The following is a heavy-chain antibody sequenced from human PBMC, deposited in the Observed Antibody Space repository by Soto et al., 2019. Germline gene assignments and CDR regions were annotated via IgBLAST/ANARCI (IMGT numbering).Heavy chain of an antibody. CDR3: ARRSSSAQGDCYGMDV. Sequence: PSETLSLTCTVSGGSISSSSYYWGWIRQPPGKGLEWIGSIYYSGSTYYNPSLKSRVTISVDTSKNQFSLKLSSVTAADTAVYYCARRSSSAQGDCYGMDVWGQGTTVTVSS. J-gene: IGHJ6*02. D-gene: IGHD6-13*01. V-gene: IGHV4-39*01. CDR2: IYYSGST. CDR1: GGSISSSSYY.